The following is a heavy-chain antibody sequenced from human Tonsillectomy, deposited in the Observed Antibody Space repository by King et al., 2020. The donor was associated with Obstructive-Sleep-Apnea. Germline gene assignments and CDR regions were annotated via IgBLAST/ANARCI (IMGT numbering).Heavy chain of an antibody. CDR1: GFSFGDYA. CDR3: VKDRAGGIPDAFDI. V-gene: IGHV3-9*01. CDR2: INWSSGKI. Sequence: QLVQSGGGLVQPGRSLRLSCAASGFSFGDYAMHWVRQVPGKGLEWVSGINWSSGKIGYADSVKGRFTISRDNAKNSLYLQMNSLRAEDTALYYCVKDRAGGIPDAFDIWGQGTMVTVSS. J-gene: IGHJ3*02. D-gene: IGHD3-16*01.